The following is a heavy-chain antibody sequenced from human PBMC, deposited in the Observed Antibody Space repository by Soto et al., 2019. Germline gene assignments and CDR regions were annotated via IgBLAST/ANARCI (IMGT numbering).Heavy chain of an antibody. CDR2: IYPGDSDT. J-gene: IGHJ6*02. Sequence: GESLKISCKGSGYSFTSYWIGWVRQMPGKGLEWMGIIYPGDSDTRYSPAFQGQVTISADKSISTAYLQWSSLKPSDTAMYYCERQNAARENYYYGMDVWGQGTTVTVSS. CDR1: GYSFTSYW. D-gene: IGHD6-6*01. CDR3: ERQNAARENYYYGMDV. V-gene: IGHV5-51*01.